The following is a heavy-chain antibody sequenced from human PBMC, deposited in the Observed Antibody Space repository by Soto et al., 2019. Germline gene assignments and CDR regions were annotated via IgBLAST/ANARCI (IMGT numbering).Heavy chain of an antibody. CDR2: IYYSGST. J-gene: IGHJ4*02. CDR1: GGSISSYY. CDR3: ARRYGRYFDY. V-gene: IGHV4-59*08. Sequence: QVQLQELGPGLVKPSETLSLTCTVSGGSISSYYWSWIRQPPGKGLEWIGYIYYSGSTNYNPSLKSRVTISVDTSKNQFSLKLSSVTAADTAVYYCARRYGRYFDYWGQGTLVTVSS. D-gene: IGHD4-17*01.